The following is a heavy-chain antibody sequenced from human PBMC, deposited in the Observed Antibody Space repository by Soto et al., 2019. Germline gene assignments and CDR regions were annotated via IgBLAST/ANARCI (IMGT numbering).Heavy chain of an antibody. V-gene: IGHV3-7*01. CDR3: AISRIQLWFDAFDI. Sequence: GGSLRLSFEDSEFIVSGYCMTFVRQAPGKGLEWVANIKQDGSEKYYVASVKGRFTISRDNAKNSLYLQMNSLRAEDTAVYYCAISRIQLWFDAFDIWGQGTMVTVS. CDR2: IKQDGSEK. CDR1: EFIVSGYC. D-gene: IGHD5-18*01. J-gene: IGHJ3*02.